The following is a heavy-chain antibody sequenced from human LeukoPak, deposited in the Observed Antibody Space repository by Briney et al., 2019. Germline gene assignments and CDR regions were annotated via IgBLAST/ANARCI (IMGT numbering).Heavy chain of an antibody. Sequence: PSETLSLTCAVYGGSFSGYYWNWIRQPPGKGLEWIGEINHSGSTNYNPSLKSRVTISVDKSKNYFSLKLNSVTAADTAVYYCARSWMVRGLSNWFDPWGQGTLVTVSS. CDR2: INHSGST. J-gene: IGHJ5*02. CDR1: GGSFSGYY. V-gene: IGHV4-34*01. CDR3: ARSWMVRGLSNWFDP. D-gene: IGHD3-10*01.